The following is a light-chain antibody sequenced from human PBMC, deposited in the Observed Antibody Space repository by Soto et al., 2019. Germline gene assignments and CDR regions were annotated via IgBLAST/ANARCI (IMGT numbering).Light chain of an antibody. CDR3: ASWDTSLNGWL. CDR1: SSNIGRNT. J-gene: IGLJ3*02. CDR2: NNH. V-gene: IGLV1-44*01. Sequence: QAVVTQPPSASGTPGQRVAISCSGSSSNIGRNTVNWYQQVPGTAPKLLIYNNHQRPSGVPDRFSGSKSGTSASLAISGLQSEDEADYYCASWDTSLNGWLFGGGTKVTVL.